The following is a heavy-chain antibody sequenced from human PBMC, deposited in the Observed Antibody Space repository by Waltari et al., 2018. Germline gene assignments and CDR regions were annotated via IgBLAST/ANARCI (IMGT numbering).Heavy chain of an antibody. CDR3: ARDSIERMYYDFWSGYMGMMDV. V-gene: IGHV1-2*06. J-gene: IGHJ6*02. CDR1: GYTFTGYY. CDR2: INPNSGGT. Sequence: QVQLVQSGAEVKKPGASVKVSCKASGYTFTGYYMHWVRQAPGQGLEWMGRINPNSGGTNYAQKFQGRVTMTRDTSISTAYMELSRLRSDDTAVYYCARDSIERMYYDFWSGYMGMMDVWGQGTTVTVSS. D-gene: IGHD3-3*01.